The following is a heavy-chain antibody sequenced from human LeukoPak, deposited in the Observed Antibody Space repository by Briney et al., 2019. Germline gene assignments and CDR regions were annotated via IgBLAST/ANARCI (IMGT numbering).Heavy chain of an antibody. CDR1: GFTVSSNY. D-gene: IGHD3-22*01. CDR2: IYSGGST. Sequence: GGSLRLSCAASGFTVSSNYMSWVRQAPGKGLEWVSVIYSGGSTYYADSVKGRFTISRDNSKNTLYLQMNSLRAEDTAVYYCARKMGRGYDSSGYNWFDPWGQGTLVTVSS. J-gene: IGHJ5*02. V-gene: IGHV3-66*02. CDR3: ARKMGRGYDSSGYNWFDP.